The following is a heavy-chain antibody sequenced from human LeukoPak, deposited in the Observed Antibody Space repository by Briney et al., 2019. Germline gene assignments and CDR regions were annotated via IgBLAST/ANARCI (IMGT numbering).Heavy chain of an antibody. D-gene: IGHD6-19*01. V-gene: IGHV3-23*01. CDR1: GFTFSSYA. Sequence: GGSLRLSCAASGFTFSSYAMSWVRQAPGKGLEWVSAISGSGGSTYYADSVKGRSTISRDNSKNTLYLQMNSLRAEDTAVYYCAKGEQWLDAYYFDYWGQGTLVTVSS. J-gene: IGHJ4*02. CDR2: ISGSGGST. CDR3: AKGEQWLDAYYFDY.